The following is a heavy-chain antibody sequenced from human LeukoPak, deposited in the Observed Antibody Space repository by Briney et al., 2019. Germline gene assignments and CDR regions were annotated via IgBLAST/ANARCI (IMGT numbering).Heavy chain of an antibody. J-gene: IGHJ4*02. CDR1: GFTVSSNY. CDR2: IYSGGST. D-gene: IGHD1-7*01. CDR3: ARATNWNYDC. V-gene: IGHV3-66*01. Sequence: GGSLRLSCAASGFTVSSNYMSWVRQAPGKGLEWVSVIYSGGSTYYADSVKGRFTISRGNSKNTLYLQMNSLRAEDTAVYYCARATNWNYDCWGQGTLVTVSS.